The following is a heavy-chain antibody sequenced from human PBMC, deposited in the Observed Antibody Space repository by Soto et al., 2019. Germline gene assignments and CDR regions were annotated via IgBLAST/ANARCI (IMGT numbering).Heavy chain of an antibody. CDR3: ARRYGGGFDC. V-gene: IGHV4-59*08. CDR2: IYSSGST. J-gene: IGHJ4*02. CDR1: GGSIRSYY. Sequence: QVQLLESGPGLVKPSETLSLTCTVSGGSIRSYYWSWIRQPPGKGLEWIGYIYSSGSTNYNPSLKSRGSISVAAAKHQYSLKLSSVTAADTAVYYGARRYGGGFDCGRQGTLVTVSS. D-gene: IGHD3-10*01.